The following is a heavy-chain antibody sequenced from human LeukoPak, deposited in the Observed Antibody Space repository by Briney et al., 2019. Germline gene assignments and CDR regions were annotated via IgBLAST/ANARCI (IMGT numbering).Heavy chain of an antibody. J-gene: IGHJ4*02. D-gene: IGHD2-2*01. CDR1: GFTFSSYA. V-gene: IGHV3-30*01. CDR3: ARVARRGCSSTRCYRAYYFDY. CDR2: ISYDGSNK. Sequence: GGSLRLSCAGSGFTFSSYAMHWVRQAPGKGLEWVAVISYDGSNKYYADSVKGRFAISRDNSKHTLYLQMNSLRGEDTAVYYCARVARRGCSSTRCYRAYYFDYWGQGTLVTVSS.